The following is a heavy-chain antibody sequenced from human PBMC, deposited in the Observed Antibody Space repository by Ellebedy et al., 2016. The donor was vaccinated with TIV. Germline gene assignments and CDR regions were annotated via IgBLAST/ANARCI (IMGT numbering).Heavy chain of an antibody. CDR2: ISSSSSYI. D-gene: IGHD6-13*01. CDR3: ARDPGSSWYGNWFDP. J-gene: IGHJ5*02. V-gene: IGHV3-21*01. Sequence: PGGSLRLSCAASGFTFSTYSMNWVRQAPGKGLEWVSSISSSSSYIYYADSVKGRFTISRDNAKNSLYLQMNSLRAEDTAVYYCARDPGSSWYGNWFDPWGQGTLVTVSS. CDR1: GFTFSTYS.